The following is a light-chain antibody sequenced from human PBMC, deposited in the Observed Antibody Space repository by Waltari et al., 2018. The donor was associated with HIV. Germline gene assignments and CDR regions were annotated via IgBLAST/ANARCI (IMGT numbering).Light chain of an antibody. V-gene: IGLV1-47*01. CDR3: ATWDDSRVV. J-gene: IGLJ2*01. Sequence: QSVLTQPPSASGTPGQRVTISCSGSTSNIGSNYVYWYQHLPGTAPTLLIYRNNQRPSGVPDRFSGSKSGTSASLAISGLRSEDEADYYCATWDDSRVVFGGGTKLTVL. CDR2: RNN. CDR1: TSNIGSNY.